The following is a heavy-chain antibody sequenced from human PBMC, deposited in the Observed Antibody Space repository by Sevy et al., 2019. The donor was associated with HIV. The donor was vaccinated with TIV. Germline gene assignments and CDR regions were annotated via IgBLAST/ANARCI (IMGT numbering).Heavy chain of an antibody. CDR1: GFIFSSYG. CDR3: VKGGVTWELLDY. D-gene: IGHD1-26*01. Sequence: GGSLRLSCAASGFIFSSYGMHWVRQAPGKGLEWVTIISYDEISKYYADSVKGRFTISRDNSENILYLQMNSLRTDDTAVYYCVKGGVTWELLDYWGQGTLVTVSS. V-gene: IGHV3-30*18. CDR2: ISYDEISK. J-gene: IGHJ4*02.